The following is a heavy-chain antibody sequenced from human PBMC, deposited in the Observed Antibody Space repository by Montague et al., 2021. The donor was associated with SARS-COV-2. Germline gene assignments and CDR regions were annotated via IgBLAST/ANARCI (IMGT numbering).Heavy chain of an antibody. Sequence: SLRLSCAASGFTFSGYWMHWVRQAAGKGLVWVSRINSDGGSTNYADSVKGRFTISRDNAKNTLYLQMNSLRAEDTAVYYCACRRDSSLDYWGQGTLVTVSS. J-gene: IGHJ4*02. CDR3: ACRRDSSLDY. CDR2: INSDGGST. D-gene: IGHD6-13*01. CDR1: GFTFSGYW. V-gene: IGHV3-74*01.